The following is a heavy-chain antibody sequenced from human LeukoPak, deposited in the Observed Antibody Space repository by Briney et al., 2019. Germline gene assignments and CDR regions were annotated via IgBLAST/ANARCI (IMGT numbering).Heavy chain of an antibody. CDR2: IYHSGNT. CDR1: GGSISSGGYS. D-gene: IGHD6-13*01. CDR3: ARDGIAAAGSFDY. J-gene: IGHJ4*02. Sequence: PSQTLSLTCDVSGGSISSGGYSWSWIRQPPGKGLEWIGYIYHSGNTNYNPSLKSRVTISVDKSKNQFSLKLSSVTAADTAVYYCARDGIAAAGSFDYWGQGTLVTVSS. V-gene: IGHV4-30-2*01.